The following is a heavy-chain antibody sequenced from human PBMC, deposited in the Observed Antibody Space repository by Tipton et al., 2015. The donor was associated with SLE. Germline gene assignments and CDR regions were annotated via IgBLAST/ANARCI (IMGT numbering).Heavy chain of an antibody. CDR3: ARECSGTGCLDY. D-gene: IGHD3-10*02. V-gene: IGHV1-18*04. J-gene: IGHJ4*02. Sequence: QSGAEVKKPGASVKVSCKASGYTFTDYYIHWVRQAPGQGLEWMGWISTKNGDTKYAQRFQGRVTMTTDTSTSTSYMALRSPRSDDTAIYYCARECSGTGCLDYWGQGTLVTVSS. CDR1: GYTFTDYY. CDR2: ISTKNGDT.